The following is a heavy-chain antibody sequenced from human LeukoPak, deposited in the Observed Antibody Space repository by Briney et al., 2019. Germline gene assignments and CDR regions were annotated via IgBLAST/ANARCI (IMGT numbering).Heavy chain of an antibody. CDR2: ISSSSSYI. CDR1: GFTFSTYD. CDR3: ARDRYYYDSSGYLQGKIADY. D-gene: IGHD3-22*01. J-gene: IGHJ4*02. Sequence: GGSLRLSCSASGFTFSTYDMSWVRQAPGKGLEWVSSISSSSSYIYYADSVKGRFTISRDNAKNSLYLQMNSLRAEDTAVYYCARDRYYYDSSGYLQGKIADYWGQGTLVTVSS. V-gene: IGHV3-21*01.